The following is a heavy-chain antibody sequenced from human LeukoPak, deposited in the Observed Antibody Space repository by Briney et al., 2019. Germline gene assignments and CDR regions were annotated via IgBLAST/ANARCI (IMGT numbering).Heavy chain of an antibody. Sequence: PGGSLRLSCAASRFSFSTYPMGWVRQAPGKGLEWVSGISASGDVTFHADPVKGRFTISRDNSKDTLYLQMNSLRAEDTAVYYCAKVEYTTSWYGVGSLDYWGQGTLVTVSS. J-gene: IGHJ4*02. CDR3: AKVEYTTSWYGVGSLDY. V-gene: IGHV3-23*01. CDR1: RFSFSTYP. CDR2: ISASGDVT. D-gene: IGHD6-13*01.